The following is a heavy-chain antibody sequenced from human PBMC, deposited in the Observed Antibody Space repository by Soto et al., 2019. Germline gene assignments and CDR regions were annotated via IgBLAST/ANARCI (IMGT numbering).Heavy chain of an antibody. CDR1: GFTFSSYS. CDR3: VRDPGGCTGGSCYSWYFDY. Sequence: GGSLRLSCAASGFTFSSYSMNWVRQAPGKGLVWVSYISSSSSIIYYADSVKGRFIISRDNARNSLYLQMNSLRAEDTAVYFCVRDPGGCTGGSCYSWYFDYWGEGTLVTVS. D-gene: IGHD2-15*01. J-gene: IGHJ4*02. CDR2: ISSSSSII. V-gene: IGHV3-48*01.